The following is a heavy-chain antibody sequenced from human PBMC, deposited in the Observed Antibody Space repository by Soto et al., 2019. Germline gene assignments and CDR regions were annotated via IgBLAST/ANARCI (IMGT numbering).Heavy chain of an antibody. CDR1: GYSFSFYW. CDR2: MYPDDSDI. Sequence: GESLKISCKASGYSFSFYWIGWVRQMSGKGLEWMAIMYPDDSDIRYSPSFEAHVTISADKSTSTAFLQWSSIKASDTAMYYCATAYVYDFENSNYYRDAFDIWGQGTLVTVSS. J-gene: IGHJ3*02. CDR3: ATAYVYDFENSNYYRDAFDI. V-gene: IGHV5-51*01. D-gene: IGHD3-22*01.